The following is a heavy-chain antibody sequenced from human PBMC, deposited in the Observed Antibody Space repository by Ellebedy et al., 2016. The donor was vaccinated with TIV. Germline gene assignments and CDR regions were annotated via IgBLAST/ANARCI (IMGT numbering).Heavy chain of an antibody. CDR1: GCTFSSYA. J-gene: IGHJ3*02. D-gene: IGHD6-13*01. CDR3: ARYECSLRGHAFDI. CDR2: IIPILGIP. Sequence: AASVKVSCKASGCTFSSYAISWVRQAPGQVHEWMGRIIPILGIPNYAQKFQGRVTITEDKSTSTAYMELSSLRAEDTAVYYCARYECSLRGHAFDIWGQGTMVTVSS. V-gene: IGHV1-69*04.